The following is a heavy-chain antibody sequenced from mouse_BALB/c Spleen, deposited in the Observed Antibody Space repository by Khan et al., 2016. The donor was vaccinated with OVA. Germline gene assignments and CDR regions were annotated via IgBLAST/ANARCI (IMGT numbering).Heavy chain of an antibody. V-gene: IGHV5-12-2*01. CDR2: ISNGGGST. CDR1: GFTFSSYT. D-gene: IGHD1-1*01. J-gene: IGHJ4*01. CDR3: ARPSTTEYDYAMDY. Sequence: EVQVVESGGDLVQPGGSLKLSCAASGFTFSSYTMSWVRQTPEKRLEWVAFISNGGGSTYYPDTVKGRFTISRDNAKNTLYLQMSSLKSEDTAMYYCARPSTTEYDYAMDYWGQGTSVTVSS.